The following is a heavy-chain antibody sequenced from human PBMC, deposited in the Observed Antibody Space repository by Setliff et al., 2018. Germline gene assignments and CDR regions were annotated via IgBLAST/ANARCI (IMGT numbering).Heavy chain of an antibody. CDR1: GGIFNSFS. D-gene: IGHD3-16*01. V-gene: IGHV1-69*13. Sequence: SVKVSCKASGGIFNSFSITWVRQAPGQGLEWMGRIIPLFETTNYVEKFQGRVTITADESTSTAYMELSSLRSEDTAVYYCAKDGGEYWGQGTLVTVSS. J-gene: IGHJ4*02. CDR3: AKDGGEY. CDR2: IIPLFETT.